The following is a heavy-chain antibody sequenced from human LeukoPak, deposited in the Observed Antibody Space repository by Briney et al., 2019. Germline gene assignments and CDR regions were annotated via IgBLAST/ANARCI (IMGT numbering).Heavy chain of an antibody. CDR3: ARDSGSPKGSCAY. CDR2: ISSSSSYI. CDR1: GFTFSSYS. Sequence: PGGSLRLSCAASGFTFSSYSMNWVRQAPGKGLEWVSSISSSSSYIYYADSVKGRFTISRDNAKNSLYLQMNSPRAEDTAVYYCARDSGSPKGSCAYWGQGTLVTVSS. V-gene: IGHV3-21*01. D-gene: IGHD1-26*01. J-gene: IGHJ4*02.